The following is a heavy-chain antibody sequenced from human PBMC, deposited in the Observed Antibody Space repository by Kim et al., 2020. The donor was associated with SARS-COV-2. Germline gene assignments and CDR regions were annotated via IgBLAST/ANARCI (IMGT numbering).Heavy chain of an antibody. J-gene: IGHJ6*02. CDR3: ARGYKPQTYSSGWYGYYYYGMDV. CDR2: ISYDGSNK. CDR1: GFTFSFYA. V-gene: IGHV3-30-3*01. D-gene: IGHD6-19*01. Sequence: GGSLRLSCAASGFTFSFYAMHWVRQAPGKGLEWVTIISYDGSNKYYADSVNGRFTISRDNSKNTLYLQMNSLRPEDTAVYYCARGYKPQTYSSGWYGYYYYGMDVWGQGTTVTVSS.